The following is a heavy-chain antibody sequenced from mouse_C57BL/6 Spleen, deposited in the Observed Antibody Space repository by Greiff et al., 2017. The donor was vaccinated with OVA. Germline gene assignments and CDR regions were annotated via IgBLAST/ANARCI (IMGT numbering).Heavy chain of an antibody. D-gene: IGHD1-1*01. V-gene: IGHV1-53*01. CDR3: ARGGYYDGSSSYYFGY. CDR1: GYTFTSYW. Sequence: QVHVKQPGTELVKPGASVKLSCKASGYTFTSYWMHWVKQRPGQGLEWIGNINPSNGGTNYNEKFKSKATLTVDKSSSTAYMQRSSLTSEDSAVYYCARGGYYDGSSSYYFGYWGQGTTLTVSS. J-gene: IGHJ2*01. CDR2: INPSNGGT.